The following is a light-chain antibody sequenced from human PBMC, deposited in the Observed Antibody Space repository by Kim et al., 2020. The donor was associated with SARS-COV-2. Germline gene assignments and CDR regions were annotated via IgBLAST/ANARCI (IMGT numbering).Light chain of an antibody. J-gene: IGLJ2*01. CDR3: QVWDSSTVV. CDR2: SDS. V-gene: IGLV3-9*01. Sequence: VARGKPARITGGGNNLGSKKVHWDQQKPGQAPVLVIYSDSNRPSGIPERFSGSNSGNTATLTISRAQAGDEADFYCQVWDSSTVVFGGGTQLTVL. CDR1: NLGSKK.